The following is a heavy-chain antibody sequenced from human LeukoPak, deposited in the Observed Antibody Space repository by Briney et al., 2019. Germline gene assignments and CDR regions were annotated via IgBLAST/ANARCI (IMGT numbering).Heavy chain of an antibody. J-gene: IGHJ4*02. CDR2: IYYSGST. CDR1: GGSISGSSYY. V-gene: IGHV4-39*07. Sequence: PSETLFLTCTVSGGSISGSSYYWGWIRQPPGKGLEWIGSIYYSGSTNYNPSLKSRVTISVDTSKNQFSLKLSSVTAADTAVYYCARGEEAGLFDYWGQGTLVTVSS. D-gene: IGHD6-19*01. CDR3: ARGEEAGLFDY.